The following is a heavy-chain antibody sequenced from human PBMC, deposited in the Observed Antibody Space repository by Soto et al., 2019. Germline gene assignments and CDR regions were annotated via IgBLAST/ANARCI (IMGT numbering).Heavy chain of an antibody. V-gene: IGHV3-30*18. Sequence: PGGSLRLSCAASGFTFSSYGMHWVRQAPGKGLEWVAVISYDGSNKYYADSVKGRFTISRDNSKNTLYLQMNSLRAEDTAVYYCAKTLYGSGSYYGRGMDYWGQGTLVTVSS. CDR1: GFTFSSYG. CDR2: ISYDGSNK. D-gene: IGHD3-10*01. J-gene: IGHJ4*02. CDR3: AKTLYGSGSYYGRGMDY.